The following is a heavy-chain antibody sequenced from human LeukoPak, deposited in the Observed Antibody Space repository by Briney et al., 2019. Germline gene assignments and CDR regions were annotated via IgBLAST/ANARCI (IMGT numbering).Heavy chain of an antibody. CDR1: GGSISSYY. Sequence: SETLSLTCTVSGGSISSYYWSWIWQPPGQGQEWIGYIYYSGSTNYNPSLKSRVTISVDTSKNQFSLKLSSVPAADTAVYYCARRPSGSKPFDYWGQGTLVTVSS. V-gene: IGHV4-59*08. CDR3: ARRPSGSKPFDY. CDR2: IYYSGST. D-gene: IGHD6-25*01. J-gene: IGHJ4*02.